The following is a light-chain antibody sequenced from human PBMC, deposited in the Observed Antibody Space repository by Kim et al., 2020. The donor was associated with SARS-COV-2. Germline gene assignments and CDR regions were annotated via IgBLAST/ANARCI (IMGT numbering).Light chain of an antibody. CDR3: QQYATAPLT. V-gene: IGKV3-20*01. J-gene: IGKJ5*01. CDR1: QSISNYY. CDR2: AAS. Sequence: APGERVTLSCRASQSISNYYLAWYQHKPGHAPRRLIYAASRRATGIPDRFSGSGSGTDFTLTISRLEPESFAVYYCQQYATAPLTFGQGTRLEIK.